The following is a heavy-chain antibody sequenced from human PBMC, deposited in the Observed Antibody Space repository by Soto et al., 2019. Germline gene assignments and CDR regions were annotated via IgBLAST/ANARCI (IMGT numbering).Heavy chain of an antibody. CDR2: ISWDGGSI. J-gene: IGHJ5*01. CDR1: GFKFDDYM. D-gene: IGHD2-15*01. CDR3: AKEGNGGSSLDS. V-gene: IGHV3-43*01. Sequence: LRLSCEASGFKFDDYMMHWVRQAPGKGLEWISLISWDGGSIDYADSIKGRFTVSRDNSKTSLYLHMHSLTSDDTAFYFCAKEGNGGSSLDSWGQGTLVTVSS.